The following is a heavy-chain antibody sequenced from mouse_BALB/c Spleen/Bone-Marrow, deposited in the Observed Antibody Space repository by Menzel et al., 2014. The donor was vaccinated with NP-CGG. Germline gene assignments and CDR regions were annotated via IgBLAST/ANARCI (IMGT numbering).Heavy chain of an antibody. D-gene: IGHD2-14*01. CDR2: IRSKSNNYAT. J-gene: IGHJ2*01. CDR1: GFTFNTYA. CDR3: VRHRGDY. V-gene: IGHV10-1*02. Sequence: EVQVVESGGGLVQPKGSLKLSCAASGFTFNTYATNWVRQAPGKGLEWVARIRSKSNNYATYYADSVKDRFTISRDDSQSMLYLQMNNLKTEDTAMYYCVRHRGDYWGQGTTLTVSS.